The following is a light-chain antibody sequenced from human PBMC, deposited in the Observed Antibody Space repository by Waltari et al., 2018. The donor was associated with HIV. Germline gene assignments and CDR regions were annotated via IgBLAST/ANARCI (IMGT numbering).Light chain of an antibody. CDR2: KDR. CDR3: QSADRSGSHVV. V-gene: IGLV3-25*03. Sequence: SYELTQPPSMSVSTGQTARITCFGDALPNRYAYWYQQRPGQAPVLVIYKDRERPSGIPERFSGSNSGTTVTLIISGVQPEDEADYYCQSADRSGSHVVFGGGTKVTV. J-gene: IGLJ2*01. CDR1: ALPNRY.